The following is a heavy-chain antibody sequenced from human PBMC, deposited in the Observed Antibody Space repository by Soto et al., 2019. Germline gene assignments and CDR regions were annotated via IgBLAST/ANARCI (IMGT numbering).Heavy chain of an antibody. CDR1: GYTFTHPG. J-gene: IGHJ4*02. CDR3: ATGMASSSWYLRN. V-gene: IGHV1-18*01. CDR2: ISGYNGEA. D-gene: IGHD6-13*01. Sequence: ASVKVSCKASGYTFTHPGVVWVREVPGQGPEWLGWISGYNGEAIYAEKFKGRVTMPTDTSMTTTDMELRSLRPDDTAVYYCATGMASSSWYLRNWGQGTLVTVSS.